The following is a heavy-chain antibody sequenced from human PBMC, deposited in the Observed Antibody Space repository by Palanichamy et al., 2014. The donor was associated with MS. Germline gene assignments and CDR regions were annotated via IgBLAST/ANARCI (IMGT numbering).Heavy chain of an antibody. CDR3: STVDGDEGPPFDF. CDR1: GITFSNAW. V-gene: IGHV3-15*07. J-gene: IGHJ4*02. D-gene: IGHD2-2*03. CDR2: IKSKADGGTT. Sequence: EVQLVESGGGFVKPGGSLRLSCVASGITFSNAWMNWVRQTPGKGLEWVGRIKSKADGGTTDYAAPAKGRFTISRDDSKNTLYLHVSSLKTEDTAVYYCSTVDGDEGPPFDFWGRGTLVTVSS.